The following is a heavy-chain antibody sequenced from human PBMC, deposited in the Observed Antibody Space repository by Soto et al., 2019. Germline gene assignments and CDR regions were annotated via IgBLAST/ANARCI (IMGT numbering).Heavy chain of an antibody. CDR3: ARDGDNWNDEAEDAFDI. Sequence: QVQLVQSGAEVKKPGASVKVSCKASGYTFTSYGIIWVRQAPGQGLEWMGWISAYNGNTNYAQKLQGRVTMTTDTSTSTAYMELRSLRSDDTAVYYCARDGDNWNDEAEDAFDIWGQGTMVTVSS. J-gene: IGHJ3*02. CDR1: GYTFTSYG. V-gene: IGHV1-18*01. CDR2: ISAYNGNT. D-gene: IGHD1-1*01.